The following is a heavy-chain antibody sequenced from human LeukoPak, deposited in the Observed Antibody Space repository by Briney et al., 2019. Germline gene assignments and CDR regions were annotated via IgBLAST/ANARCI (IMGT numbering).Heavy chain of an antibody. J-gene: IGHJ4*02. V-gene: IGHV3-72*01. D-gene: IGHD2-21*02. CDR2: TRNKANSYTT. CDR1: GFTLSDHY. Sequence: GGSLRLSCAASGFTLSDHYMDWVCQAPGKGLEWVGRTRNKANSYTTEYAASVKGRFTISRDDSKNSLYLQMNSLKTEDTAVYYCAIEDCGGDCYPDYWGQGTLVTVSS. CDR3: AIEDCGGDCYPDY.